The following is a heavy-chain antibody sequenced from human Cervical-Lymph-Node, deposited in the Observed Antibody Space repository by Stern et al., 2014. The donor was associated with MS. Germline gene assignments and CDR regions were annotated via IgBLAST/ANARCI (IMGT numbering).Heavy chain of an antibody. CDR3: ARQTTAWASDV. D-gene: IGHD1-14*01. V-gene: IGHV5-51*01. Sequence: MQLVQSGAELIRPGESLKISCKGSGYKFSIYWIAWVRQLHGKGLAWMGIIYPGDSETRYSPSFQGQVTMSADKSTSTAYLQWSSLNASDTAMYFCARQTTAWASDVWGQGTLVTVSS. CDR2: IYPGDSET. J-gene: IGHJ4*02. CDR1: GYKFSIYW.